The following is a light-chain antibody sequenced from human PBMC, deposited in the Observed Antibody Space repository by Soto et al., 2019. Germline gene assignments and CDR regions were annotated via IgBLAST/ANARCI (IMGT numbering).Light chain of an antibody. Sequence: QSVLTQSPSASASLGASVKLTCTLSSGHSSYAIAWHQQQPEKGPRYLMKLDSDGSHTKGDAIPDRFSGSSSGAERYLTISSLQSEDEDAYYCQTWGTGIHVVFCGGT. CDR1: SGHSSYA. CDR3: QTWGTGIHVV. CDR2: LDSDGSH. J-gene: IGLJ2*01. V-gene: IGLV4-69*01.